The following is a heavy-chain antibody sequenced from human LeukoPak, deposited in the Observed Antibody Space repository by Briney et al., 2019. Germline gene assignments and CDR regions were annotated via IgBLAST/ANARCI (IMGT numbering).Heavy chain of an antibody. CDR2: VNHGAST. J-gene: IGHJ5*02. CDR3: ARADYYGSRSLQP. D-gene: IGHD3-10*01. V-gene: IGHV4-34*01. CDR1: GGSFSGYY. Sequence: SETLSLTCAVYGGSFSGYYWSWIRQPPGKGLEWIGEVNHGASTNYNPSLKSRVTISVDTSKNQFSLKLSSVTAADAAVYYCARADYYGSRSLQPWGQGTLVTVSS.